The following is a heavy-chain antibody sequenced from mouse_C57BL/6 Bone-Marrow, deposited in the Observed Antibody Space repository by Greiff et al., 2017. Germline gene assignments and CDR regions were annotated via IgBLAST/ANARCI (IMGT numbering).Heavy chain of an antibody. V-gene: IGHV1-69*01. J-gene: IGHJ3*01. CDR3: ARGVFAY. CDR1: GYTFTSYW. CDR2: IDPSDSYT. Sequence: VQLQQPGAELVMPGASVKLSCKASGYTFTSYWMHWVKQRPGQGLEWIGEIDPSDSYTNYNQKFKGKSTLTVDKSSSTAYMQLSSLTSEDSAVYYCARGVFAYWGQGTLVTVSA.